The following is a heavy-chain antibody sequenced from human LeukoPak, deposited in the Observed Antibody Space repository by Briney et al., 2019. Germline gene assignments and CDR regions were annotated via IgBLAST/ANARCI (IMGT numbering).Heavy chain of an antibody. CDR3: ARSAAGTADY. V-gene: IGHV3-74*01. D-gene: IGHD6-13*01. Sequence: GGSLRLSCAASGFTFSDYWIHWVRQAPGKGLVWVSHINTDGSITNYADSVKGRFTISRDNAKNTLYLQMSSLRAVDTAVYYCARSAAGTADYWGQGTLVTVSS. CDR1: GFTFSDYW. J-gene: IGHJ4*02. CDR2: INTDGSIT.